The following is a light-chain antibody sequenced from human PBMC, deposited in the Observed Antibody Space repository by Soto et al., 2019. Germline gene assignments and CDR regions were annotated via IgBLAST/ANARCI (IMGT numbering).Light chain of an antibody. CDR3: MQGTHWPIT. CDR1: QSLVHSDGIAY. J-gene: IGKJ5*01. V-gene: IGKV2-30*02. Sequence: DVVMTQSPLSLPVTLGQPASISCRSNQSLVHSDGIAYFSWFQQRPGRSPRRLIYKVSNRDSGLPARFSGSGSGTDFALKISRVEAEDVGVYYCMQGTHWPITFGQGTRVEIK. CDR2: KVS.